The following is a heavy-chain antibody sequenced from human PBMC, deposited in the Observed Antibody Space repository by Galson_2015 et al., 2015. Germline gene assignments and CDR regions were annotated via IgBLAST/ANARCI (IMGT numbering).Heavy chain of an antibody. CDR2: IRSKAYGGTT. D-gene: IGHD3-22*01. V-gene: IGHV3-49*03. CDR1: GFTFGDYA. CDR3: TRDGNYYDSTSGWYFDY. Sequence: SLRLSCAASGFTFGDYAMSWFRQAPGKGLEWVGFIRSKAYGGTTEYAASVKGRFTISRDDSKSIAYLQMNSLKTEDTAVYYCTRDGNYYDSTSGWYFDYWGQGTLVTVSS. J-gene: IGHJ4*02.